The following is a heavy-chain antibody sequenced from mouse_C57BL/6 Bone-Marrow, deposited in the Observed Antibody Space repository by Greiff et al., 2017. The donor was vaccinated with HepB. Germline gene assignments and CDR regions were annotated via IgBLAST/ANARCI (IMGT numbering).Heavy chain of an antibody. D-gene: IGHD2-3*01. CDR2: IYPGSGST. CDR3: ARARDGSYYAMDY. Sequence: QVQLQQSGAELVKPGASVKMSCKASGYTFTSYWITWVKQRPGQGLEWIGDIYPGSGSTNYNEKFKSKATLTVDTSSSTAYMQLSSLTSEDSAVYYCARARDGSYYAMDYGGKGTSVTVSS. CDR1: GYTFTSYW. V-gene: IGHV1-55*01. J-gene: IGHJ4*01.